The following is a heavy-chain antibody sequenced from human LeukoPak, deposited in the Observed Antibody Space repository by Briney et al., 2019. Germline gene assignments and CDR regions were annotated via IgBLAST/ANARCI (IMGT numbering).Heavy chain of an antibody. V-gene: IGHV4-34*01. D-gene: IGHD3-22*01. CDR3: ARHHRYYYDSTFDLDY. CDR1: GGSFSGYY. Sequence: SETLSLTCAVYGGSFSGYYWSWIRQPPGKGLEWIGEINHSGSTNYNPSLKSRVTISVDTSKNQFSLKLSSVTAADTAVYYCARHHRYYYDSTFDLDYWGQGTLVTVSS. J-gene: IGHJ4*02. CDR2: INHSGST.